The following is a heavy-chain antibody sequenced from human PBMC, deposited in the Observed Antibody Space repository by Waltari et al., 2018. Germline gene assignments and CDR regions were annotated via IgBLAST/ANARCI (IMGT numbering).Heavy chain of an antibody. CDR3: ARKSRIQLWLNAFDI. Sequence: QVQLQQWGAGLLKPSETLSLTCAVYGGSFSGYYWSWIRQPPGKGLEWIGEINHSGRLNYNPSLNSRVTISVDTSKNQFSLKLSTGTAAGTAVYYCARKSRIQLWLNAFDIWGQGTMVTVSS. D-gene: IGHD5-18*01. CDR1: GGSFSGYY. CDR2: INHSGRL. V-gene: IGHV4-34*01. J-gene: IGHJ3*02.